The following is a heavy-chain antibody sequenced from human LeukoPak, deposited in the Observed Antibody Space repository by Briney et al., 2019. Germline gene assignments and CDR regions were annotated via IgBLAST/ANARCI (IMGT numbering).Heavy chain of an antibody. CDR1: GGSISSGSYY. V-gene: IGHV4-61*02. CDR3: ARAPRAENWFDP. Sequence: PSQTLSLTCTVSGGSISSGSYYWSWIRQPAGKGLEWIGRIYTSGSTNYNPSLKSRFTMSVDTSKNQFSLKLSSVTAADTAVYYCARAPRAENWFDPWGQGTLVAVSS. CDR2: IYTSGST. J-gene: IGHJ5*02. D-gene: IGHD6-6*01.